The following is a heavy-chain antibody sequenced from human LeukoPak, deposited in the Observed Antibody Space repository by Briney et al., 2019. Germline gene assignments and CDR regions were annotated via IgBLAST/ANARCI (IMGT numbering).Heavy chain of an antibody. J-gene: IGHJ4*02. CDR2: LSGSGAST. V-gene: IGHV3-23*01. CDR1: GFTFSSCA. CDR3: AKYLGKYSYGYSGLDY. Sequence: GGSLRLSCAASGFTFSSCAMTWVRQAPGKGLEWVSSLSGSGASTFYADSVKGRFTISRDNSKNTLSLQMSSLRAEETAVYFCAKYLGKYSYGYSGLDYWGQGTLVTVSS. D-gene: IGHD5-18*01.